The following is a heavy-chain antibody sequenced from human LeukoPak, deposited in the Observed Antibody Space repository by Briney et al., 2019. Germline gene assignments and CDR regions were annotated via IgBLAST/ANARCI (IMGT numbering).Heavy chain of an antibody. V-gene: IGHV1-69*04. D-gene: IGHD3-22*01. J-gene: IGHJ4*02. CDR1: GGTFSSYA. CDR3: AETYDSSGYYPDY. CDR2: IIPILGIA. Sequence: SVKVSCKASGGTFSSYAISWVRQAPGQGLEWMGRIIPILGIANYAQKFQGRVTITADKSTSTAYMELSSLRSEDAAVYYCAETYDSSGYYPDYWGQGTLVTVSS.